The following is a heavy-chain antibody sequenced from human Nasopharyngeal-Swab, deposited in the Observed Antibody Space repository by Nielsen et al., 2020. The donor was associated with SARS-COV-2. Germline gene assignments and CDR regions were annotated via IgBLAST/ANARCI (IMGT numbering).Heavy chain of an antibody. J-gene: IGHJ6*03. V-gene: IGHV3-23*01. Sequence: WIRQPAGKGLEWVSTVSGTANRTSYADSVKGRFTISRDSSKNTLYLQMNSLRAEDTALYYCAKDGTTDYDFWSTYYRDSYNYYMDVWGKGTTVTVSS. CDR3: AKDGTTDYDFWSTYYRDSYNYYMDV. CDR2: VSGTANRT. D-gene: IGHD3-3*01.